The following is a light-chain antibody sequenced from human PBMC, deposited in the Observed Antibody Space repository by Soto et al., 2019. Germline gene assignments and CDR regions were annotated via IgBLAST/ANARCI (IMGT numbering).Light chain of an antibody. CDR2: DAS. Sequence: DIPMTQSPSTLSASVGDRVTITCRASQSISSWLAWYQQKPGKAPKLLIYDASSLESGVPSRFSGSGSGTEFTLTISSLQPDDFATYYCQQYNSPGTFGQGTKVEIK. V-gene: IGKV1-5*01. CDR3: QQYNSPGT. J-gene: IGKJ1*01. CDR1: QSISSW.